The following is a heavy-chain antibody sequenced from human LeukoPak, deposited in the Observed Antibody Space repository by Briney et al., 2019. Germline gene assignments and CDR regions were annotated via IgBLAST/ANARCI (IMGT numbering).Heavy chain of an antibody. J-gene: IGHJ4*02. CDR3: AGNIAAADAYFDY. V-gene: IGHV4-30-2*01. CDR1: GYSISSGGYY. Sequence: SETLSLTCTVSGYSISSGGYYWSWIRQPPGKGLEWIGYIYHSGSTYYNPSLKSRVTISVDRSKNQFSLKLSSVTAADTAVYYCAGNIAAADAYFDYWGQGTLVTVSS. CDR2: IYHSGST. D-gene: IGHD6-13*01.